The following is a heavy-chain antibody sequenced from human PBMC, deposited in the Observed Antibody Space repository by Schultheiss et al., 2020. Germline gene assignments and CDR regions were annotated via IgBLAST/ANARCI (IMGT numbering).Heavy chain of an antibody. CDR1: GFTVGSNY. J-gene: IGHJ4*02. CDR3: ATEGSDNGGYYGFTH. CDR2: ISGSSSYT. D-gene: IGHD3-22*01. V-gene: IGHV3-11*03. Sequence: GESLKIACAASGFTVGSNYMSWVRQAPGKGLEWVSAISGSSSYTNYADSVKGRFTISRDNAKNSLYLQMNSLRAEDTAVYYCATEGSDNGGYYGFTHWGRGTLVTVSS.